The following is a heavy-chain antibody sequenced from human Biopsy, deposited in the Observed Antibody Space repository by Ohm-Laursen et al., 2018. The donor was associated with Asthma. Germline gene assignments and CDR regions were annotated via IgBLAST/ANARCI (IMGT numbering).Heavy chain of an antibody. V-gene: IGHV1-69*13. J-gene: IGHJ6*02. CDR2: LIPVLGTP. D-gene: IGHD5-12*01. CDR1: GDSFSNYA. Sequence: SVKVSCKASGDSFSNYAISWVRQAPGQGLEWMGGLIPVLGTPDHAQMFEGRVTITADESTSTAYMELSSQSSEDTAVYYCARGYSGSDRIVYYYSGLEVWGQGTTVTVSS. CDR3: ARGYSGSDRIVYYYSGLEV.